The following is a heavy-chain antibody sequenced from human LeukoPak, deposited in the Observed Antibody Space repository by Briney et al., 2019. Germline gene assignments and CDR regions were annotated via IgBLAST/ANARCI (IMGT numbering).Heavy chain of an antibody. D-gene: IGHD2-15*01. V-gene: IGHV4-39*01. CDR1: GGSISSSSYY. CDR2: IYYSGST. J-gene: IGHJ5*02. CDR3: ARHCYVAATTNWFDH. Sequence: SETLSLTCTVSGGSISSSSYYWGWIRQPPGKGLEWIGSIYYSGSTYYNPSLKSRVTISVDTSKNQFSLKLSSVTAADTAVYYCARHCYVAATTNWFDHWGQGTLVTVSS.